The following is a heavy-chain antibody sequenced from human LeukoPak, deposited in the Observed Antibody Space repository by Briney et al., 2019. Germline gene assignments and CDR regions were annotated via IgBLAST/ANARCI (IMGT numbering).Heavy chain of an antibody. CDR1: GYTFTAFF. Sequence: ASVKVSCKTSGYTFTAFFIHWVRQAPGQGLEWMGWLNPNSGGTNYAQKFQGRVTMTRDTSISTAYMELSRLRSDDTAVYFCARVGAAFLDSNYWGQGTLVTVSS. V-gene: IGHV1-2*02. J-gene: IGHJ4*02. CDR3: ARVGAAFLDSNY. D-gene: IGHD1-26*01. CDR2: LNPNSGGT.